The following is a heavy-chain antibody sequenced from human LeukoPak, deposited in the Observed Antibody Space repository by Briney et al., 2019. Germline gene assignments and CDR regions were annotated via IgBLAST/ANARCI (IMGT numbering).Heavy chain of an antibody. CDR1: GFTFSSYA. CDR3: AKVAYSGYDQSNYYYYGMDV. CDR2: ISGSGGST. V-gene: IGHV3-23*01. Sequence: PGGSLRLSCAASGFTFSSYAMSWARQAPGKGLEWVSAISGSGGSTYYADSVKGRFTISRDNSKNTLYLQMNSLRADDTAIYYCAKVAYSGYDQSNYYYYGMDVWGQGTTVTVSS. J-gene: IGHJ6*02. D-gene: IGHD5-12*01.